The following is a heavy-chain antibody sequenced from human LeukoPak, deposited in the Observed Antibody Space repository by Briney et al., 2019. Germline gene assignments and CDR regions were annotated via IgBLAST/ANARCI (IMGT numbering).Heavy chain of an antibody. V-gene: IGHV4-34*01. Sequence: PSETLSLTCAVYGGSFSGYSWRWIRQPPGKGLEWIGEINHSGSTNYNPSLKSRVTISVDTSKNQFSLKLSSVTAADTAVYYCARDLRAVAWYVAFDIWGQGTMVTVSS. CDR1: GGSFSGYS. J-gene: IGHJ3*02. CDR3: ARDLRAVAWYVAFDI. D-gene: IGHD6-19*01. CDR2: INHSGST.